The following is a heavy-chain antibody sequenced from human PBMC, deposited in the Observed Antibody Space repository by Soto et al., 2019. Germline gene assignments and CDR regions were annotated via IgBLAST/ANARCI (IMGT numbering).Heavy chain of an antibody. CDR3: ARDGALRGYVSWGWFDP. V-gene: IGHV3-33*01. CDR1: GFTFSSYG. D-gene: IGHD5-18*01. CDR2: IWYDGSNK. J-gene: IGHJ5*02. Sequence: QVQLVESGGGVVQPGRSLRLSCAASGFTFSSYGMHWVRQAPGKGLEWVAVIWYDGSNKYYADSVKGRFTISRDNSKNTLYLQMNSLRAEDTAVYYCARDGALRGYVSWGWFDPWGQGTLVTVSS.